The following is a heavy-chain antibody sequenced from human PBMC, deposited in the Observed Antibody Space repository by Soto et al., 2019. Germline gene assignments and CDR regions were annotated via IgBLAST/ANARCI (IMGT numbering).Heavy chain of an antibody. J-gene: IGHJ4*02. V-gene: IGHV3-74*01. CDR1: GFTFSSYW. D-gene: IGHD2-8*01. CDR3: SSGHCTNGVCRGYYFDY. Sequence: EVQLVESGGGLVQPGGSLRLSCAASGFTFSSYWMHWVRQAPGKGLVWVSRINSDGSSTTYADSVKGRFTISRDNAKNPLYLQMNSLRAEDTAVYYCSSGHCTNGVCRGYYFDYWGQGTLVTVSS. CDR2: INSDGSST.